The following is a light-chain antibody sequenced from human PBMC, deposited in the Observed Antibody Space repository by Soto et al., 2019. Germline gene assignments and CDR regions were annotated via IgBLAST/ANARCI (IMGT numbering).Light chain of an antibody. J-gene: IGKJ5*01. CDR3: QQYYSWIT. V-gene: IGKV4-1*01. CDR2: WAS. CDR1: QSVLYSSNNKNY. Sequence: DIVLTQSPDSLAVSLGERATINCKSSQSVLYSSNNKNYLAWYQQKPGQPPKLLIYWASTRESGVPDRFSGSGSGTDFTLTISSLQAEDVAVYYCQQYYSWITFGQGTRLEIK.